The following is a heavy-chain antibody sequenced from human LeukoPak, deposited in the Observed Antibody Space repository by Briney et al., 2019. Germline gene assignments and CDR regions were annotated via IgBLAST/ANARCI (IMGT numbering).Heavy chain of an antibody. CDR2: ISSGSRSI. Sequence: GGSLRLSCAASGFTFGDYSMNWVRQAPGKGLEWVSFISSGSRSILYADSVKGRFTISGDNAKNSMYLQMNTLRAEDTAVYYCARGELWIDYWGQGTLVTVSS. V-gene: IGHV3-21*01. J-gene: IGHJ4*02. D-gene: IGHD2-21*01. CDR1: GFTFGDYS. CDR3: ARGELWIDY.